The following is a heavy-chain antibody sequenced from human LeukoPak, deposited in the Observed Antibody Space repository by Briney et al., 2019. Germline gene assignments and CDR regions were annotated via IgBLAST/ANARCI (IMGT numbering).Heavy chain of an antibody. CDR3: AKVHSSGWYFDY. V-gene: IGHV3-23*01. CDR2: ISDSGSSI. CDR1: GFTFSSYA. Sequence: PTGGSLRLSCAASGFTFSSYAMIWVRQAPGKGLEWVSAISDSGSSIYYADSVKGRFTISRDNSKNTLYLQMNSLRAEDTAVYFCAKVHSSGWYFDYWGQGTLVTVSS. D-gene: IGHD6-19*01. J-gene: IGHJ4*02.